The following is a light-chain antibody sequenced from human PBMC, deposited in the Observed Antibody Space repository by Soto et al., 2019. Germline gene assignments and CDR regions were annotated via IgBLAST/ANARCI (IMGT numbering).Light chain of an antibody. CDR1: QSISSW. J-gene: IGKJ1*01. CDR3: QQYNSYPVT. Sequence: DMQMTQSPSTLSASVGDRVTSTCRASQSISSWLAWYQQKPGKAPKLLIYKASSLESGVPSRFSGSGSGTEFTLTISSLQPDDFATYYCQQYNSYPVTFGQGTKVEIK. V-gene: IGKV1-5*03. CDR2: KAS.